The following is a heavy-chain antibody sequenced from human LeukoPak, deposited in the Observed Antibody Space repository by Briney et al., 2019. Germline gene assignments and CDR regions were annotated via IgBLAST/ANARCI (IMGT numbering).Heavy chain of an antibody. V-gene: IGHV3-43*02. Sequence: GGSLRLSCGASGFXFDDYAMHWVRQAPGKGLEWVSLISGDGGSTYYADSVKGRFTISRDNSKNSLYLQMNSLRTEDTALYYCAKDWGAYYDSSGFYSGDFDYWGQGTLVTVSS. CDR2: ISGDGGST. CDR3: AKDWGAYYDSSGFYSGDFDY. D-gene: IGHD3-22*01. CDR1: GFXFDDYA. J-gene: IGHJ4*02.